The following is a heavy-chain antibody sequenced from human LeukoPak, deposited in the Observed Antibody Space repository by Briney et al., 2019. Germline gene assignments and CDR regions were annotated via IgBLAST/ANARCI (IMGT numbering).Heavy chain of an antibody. D-gene: IGHD1-7*01. V-gene: IGHV1-2*02. CDR3: ARDQGGTIDY. Sequence: ASVKVSCKASGYTFTGYYMQWARQPPGQGLEWMGWIKANSGGTHYAQKFQVRVTITRDTSITTAYIELSRLTSDDTAVYYCARDQGGTIDYWGQGTLVTVSS. CDR1: GYTFTGYY. CDR2: IKANSGGT. J-gene: IGHJ4*02.